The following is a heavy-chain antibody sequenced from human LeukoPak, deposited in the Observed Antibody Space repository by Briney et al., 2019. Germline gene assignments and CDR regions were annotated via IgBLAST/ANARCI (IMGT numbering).Heavy chain of an antibody. V-gene: IGHV3-23*01. Sequence: PGGSLRLSCAASGFTFSLYAMSWVRQAPGKGVEWVSTMTGSGGSTYYADSVRGRFTICRDNSKNTLYLQMISLRAEDTAVYYSAKGGGSSWYYFDYWGQGTLVTVSS. J-gene: IGHJ4*02. CDR3: AKGGGSSWYYFDY. CDR2: MTGSGGST. CDR1: GFTFSLYA. D-gene: IGHD6-13*01.